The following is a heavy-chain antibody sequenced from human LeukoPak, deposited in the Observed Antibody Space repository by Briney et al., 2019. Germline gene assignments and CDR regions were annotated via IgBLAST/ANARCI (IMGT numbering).Heavy chain of an antibody. CDR3: ARENVPAATFDY. CDR2: INHSGST. J-gene: IGHJ4*02. D-gene: IGHD2-2*01. Sequence: SETLSLTCAVYGGSFSGYYWSWIRQPPGKGLEWIGEINHSGSTNYNPSLKSRVTISVDTSKNQFSLKLSSVTAADTAVYYCARENVPAATFDYWGQGTLVTVSS. CDR1: GGSFSGYY. V-gene: IGHV4-34*01.